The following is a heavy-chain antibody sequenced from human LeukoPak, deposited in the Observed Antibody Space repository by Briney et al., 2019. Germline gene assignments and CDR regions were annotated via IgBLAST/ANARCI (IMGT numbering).Heavy chain of an antibody. Sequence: GGSLRLSCAASGFTFSSYWMSWVRQAPGKGLEWVANIKKDGSEKYYVDSVKGRFTISRDNAKTSLYLQMISLRAEDTAVNYCARHLSGVTGYTYGRGIDYWGQGTLVTVSS. CDR2: IKKDGSEK. CDR1: GFTFSSYW. CDR3: ARHLSGVTGYTYGRGIDY. V-gene: IGHV3-7*01. D-gene: IGHD5-18*01. J-gene: IGHJ4*02.